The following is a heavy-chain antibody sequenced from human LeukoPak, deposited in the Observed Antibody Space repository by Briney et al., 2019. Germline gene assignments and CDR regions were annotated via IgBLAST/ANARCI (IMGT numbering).Heavy chain of an antibody. CDR3: ATDQRRYCSGGSCYYGMDV. D-gene: IGHD2-15*01. Sequence: ASVKVSCKVSGYTLTELSMHWVRQAPGKGLEWMGGFDPEDGETIYAQKFQGRVTMTEDTSTDTAYMELSSLRSEDTAVYYCATDQRRYCSGGSCYYGMDVWGQGTTVTVFS. V-gene: IGHV1-24*01. CDR1: GYTLTELS. CDR2: FDPEDGET. J-gene: IGHJ6*02.